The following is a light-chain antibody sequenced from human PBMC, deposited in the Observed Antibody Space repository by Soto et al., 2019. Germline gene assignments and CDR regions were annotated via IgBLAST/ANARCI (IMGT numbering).Light chain of an antibody. J-gene: IGKJ1*01. V-gene: IGKV2-28*01. CDR1: QSLLHSNGYNY. Sequence: DIVMPQSPLSLPVTPGEPASISCRSSQSLLHSNGYNYLDWYLQKPGQSPQLLICLGSNRASGVPDRFSGSGSGTDFTLKISRVEAEDVGVYYCMQALQTPWTFGQGTKVEIK. CDR3: MQALQTPWT. CDR2: LGS.